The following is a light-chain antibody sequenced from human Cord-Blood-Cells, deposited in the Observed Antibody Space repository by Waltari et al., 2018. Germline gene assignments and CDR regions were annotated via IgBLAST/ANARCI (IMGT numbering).Light chain of an antibody. J-gene: IGKJ4*01. CDR1: QSVSSY. V-gene: IGKV3-11*01. CDR2: DAS. CDR3: QQRSNWTPLT. Sequence: EIVLPQSPATLSLPPGERATLSCRASQSVSSYLAWYQQKPGQAPRLLIYDASNRATGIPARFSGSGSGTDFTLTISSLEPEDFAVYYCQQRSNWTPLTFGGGTKVEIK.